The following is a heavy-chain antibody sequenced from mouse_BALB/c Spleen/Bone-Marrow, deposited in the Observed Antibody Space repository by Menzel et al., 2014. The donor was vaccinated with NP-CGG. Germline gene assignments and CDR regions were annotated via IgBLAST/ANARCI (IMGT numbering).Heavy chain of an antibody. D-gene: IGHD2-1*01. CDR3: AKGEGGNYVGYAMDY. CDR2: IWGDGSI. Sequence: VKLVESGPGLVAPSQNLSIICTVSGFSLTNYGVSWVRQPPGKGLEWLGVIWGDGSINYHSALKSRLSISKDNSKSQVFLSLNSLQTDDTATYYCAKGEGGNYVGYAMDYWCQGTSVTVSS. V-gene: IGHV2-3*01. CDR1: GFSLTNYG. J-gene: IGHJ4*01.